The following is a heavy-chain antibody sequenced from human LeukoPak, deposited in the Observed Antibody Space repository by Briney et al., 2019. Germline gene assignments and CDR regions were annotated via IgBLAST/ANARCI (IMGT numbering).Heavy chain of an antibody. V-gene: IGHV3-30*02. CDR2: IWSDGSSQ. J-gene: IGHJ4*02. Sequence: GGSLRLSCAASGFTFSYYAIHWVRQAPGRGLEWVAVIWSDGSSQYYADSVKGRFTISRDNSKNTLYLQMNSLRAEDTAVYYCAKPPEVGATVGYFDYWGQGTLVTVSS. D-gene: IGHD1-26*01. CDR3: AKPPEVGATVGYFDY. CDR1: GFTFSYYA.